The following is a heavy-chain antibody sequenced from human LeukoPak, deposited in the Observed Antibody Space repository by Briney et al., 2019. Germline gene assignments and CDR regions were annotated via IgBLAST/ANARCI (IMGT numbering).Heavy chain of an antibody. CDR1: GYTFTGYY. CDR3: ARSLGTTDYGLFDY. CDR2: INPNSGGT. V-gene: IGHV1-2*02. J-gene: IGHJ4*02. Sequence: ASVKVSCKASGYTFTGYYMRWVRQAPGQGLEWMGWINPNSGGTNYAQKFQGRVTMTRDTSISTAYMELSRLRSDDTAVYYCARSLGTTDYGLFDYWGQGTLVTVSS. D-gene: IGHD4/OR15-4a*01.